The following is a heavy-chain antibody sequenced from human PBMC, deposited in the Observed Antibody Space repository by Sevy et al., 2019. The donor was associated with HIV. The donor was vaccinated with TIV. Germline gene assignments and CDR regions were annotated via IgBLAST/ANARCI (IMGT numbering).Heavy chain of an antibody. J-gene: IGHJ4*02. CDR1: GGSINNYY. V-gene: IGHV4-59*01. D-gene: IGHD6-13*01. CDR2: IYYSGNT. Sequence: SESLSLTCTVSGGSINNYYWSWIRQPPGKGLEWIGYIYYSGNTNYNPSLKSRVTISVDTSKNQFSLKLSSVTAADTAVYYGARESIAAAGDFDYWGQGTLVTVSS. CDR3: ARESIAAAGDFDY.